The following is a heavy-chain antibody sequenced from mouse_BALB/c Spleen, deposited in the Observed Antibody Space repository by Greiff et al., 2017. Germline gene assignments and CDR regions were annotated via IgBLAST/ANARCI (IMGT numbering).Heavy chain of an antibody. V-gene: IGHV5-17*02. CDR1: GFTFSSFG. CDR2: ISSGSSTI. D-gene: IGHD1-1*02. J-gene: IGHJ1*01. Sequence: EVQRVESGGGLVQPGGSRKLSCAASGFTFSSFGMHWVRQAPEKGLEWVAYISSGSSTIYYADTVKGRFTISRDNPKNTLFLQMTSLRSEDTAMYYCARWGGDVWGAGTTVTVSS. CDR3: ARWGGDV.